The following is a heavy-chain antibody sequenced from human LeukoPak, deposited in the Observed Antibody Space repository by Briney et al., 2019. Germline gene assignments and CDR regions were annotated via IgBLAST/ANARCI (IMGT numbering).Heavy chain of an antibody. Sequence: GGSLRLSCAASGFTFSNYAMSWVRQAPGKGLEWVAAISGSGGSTYYADSVKGRFTVSRDNSKNTLYLQMNSLRAEDTAVYYCARDPLEGYYGMDVWGQGTTVTVSS. V-gene: IGHV3-23*01. J-gene: IGHJ6*02. CDR1: GFTFSNYA. CDR3: ARDPLEGYYGMDV. CDR2: ISGSGGST. D-gene: IGHD5-24*01.